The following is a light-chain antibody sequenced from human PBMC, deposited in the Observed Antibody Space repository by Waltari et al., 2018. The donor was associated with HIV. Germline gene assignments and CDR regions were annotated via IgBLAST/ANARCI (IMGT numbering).Light chain of an antibody. V-gene: IGLV2-14*01. CDR1: SRAVGAYNY. J-gene: IGLJ2*01. CDR3: SSYTTTRTLV. CDR2: EVS. Sequence: QSALTQPASVSGSPAQSITIPCTGTSRAVGAYNYVSWYQPHPDKAPKLMIYEVSNRPSGVSNRFSGSKSGNTASLTISGLQAEDEADYYCSSYTTTRTLVFGGGTKLTVL.